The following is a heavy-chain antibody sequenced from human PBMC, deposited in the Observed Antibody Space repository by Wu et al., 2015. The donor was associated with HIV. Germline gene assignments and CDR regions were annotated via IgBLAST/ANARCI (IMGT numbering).Heavy chain of an antibody. Sequence: QVHLVQSGAEVKKPGSSVKISCKASGKTFNAINWVRQAPGQGLEWLGGIIPLFGTTEYAQVFQGRVTITTDESTSTAYMRLSSLRSEDTAVYYCASPRSPGFSSAWPTYFDYWGQGTLVTVSS. V-gene: IGHV1-69*05. D-gene: IGHD6-19*01. CDR3: ASPRSPGFSSAWPTYFDY. CDR1: GKTFNA. J-gene: IGHJ4*02. CDR2: IIPLFGTT.